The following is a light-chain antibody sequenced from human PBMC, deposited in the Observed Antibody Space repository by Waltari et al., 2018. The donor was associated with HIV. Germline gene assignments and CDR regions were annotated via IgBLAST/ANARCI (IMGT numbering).Light chain of an antibody. CDR2: GAS. Sequence: EIVLTQSPGTLSLSPGERATLSCRASQSVSSRYLAWYQQKPGQAPRLLIYGASSRPTGIPDRFRGSGSGTDFTLTIRRLEPEDFAVYYCQQYGSSPRYTFGQGTKLESK. CDR3: QQYGSSPRYT. CDR1: QSVSSRY. J-gene: IGKJ2*01. V-gene: IGKV3-20*01.